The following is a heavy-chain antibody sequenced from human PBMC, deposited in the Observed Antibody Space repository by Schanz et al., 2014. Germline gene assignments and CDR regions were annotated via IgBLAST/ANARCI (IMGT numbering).Heavy chain of an antibody. CDR3: ARDLLVSHYDFWSGNDY. CDR2: ISYDGNTK. J-gene: IGHJ4*02. V-gene: IGHV3-30-3*01. D-gene: IGHD3-3*01. CDR1: GFTVSSNY. Sequence: VHLVESGGGLVQPGGSLRLSCAASGFTVSSNYMSWVRQAPGKGLEWVALISYDGNTKYYADSVKGRFTISRDNSKNTLYLQMNSLRADDTAVYYCARDLLVSHYDFWSGNDYWGQGTLVTVSS.